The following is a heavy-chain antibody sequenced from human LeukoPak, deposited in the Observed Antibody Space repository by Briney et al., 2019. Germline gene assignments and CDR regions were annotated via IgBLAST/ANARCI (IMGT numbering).Heavy chain of an antibody. CDR2: IKQDGSEK. J-gene: IGHJ4*02. V-gene: IGHV3-7*03. Sequence: SGGSLRLSCAASGFTFSSYWMSWVRQAPGKGLEWVANIKQDGSEKYYVDSVKGRFTISRDNAKNSLYLQMNSLRAEDTAVYYCARDVNAKYYYDSSGYYYWGQGTLVTVSS. CDR1: GFTFSSYW. CDR3: ARDVNAKYYYDSSGYYY. D-gene: IGHD3-22*01.